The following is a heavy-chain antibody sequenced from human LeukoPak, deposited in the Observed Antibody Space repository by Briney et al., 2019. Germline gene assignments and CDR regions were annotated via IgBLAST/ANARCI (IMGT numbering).Heavy chain of an antibody. V-gene: IGHV4-59*01. J-gene: IGHJ4*02. CDR1: GGSISSYY. CDR2: IYYTGST. CDR3: ARTGPRQLIDY. Sequence: PSETLSHTCTVSGGSISSYYWSWIRQPPGKGLEWIGYIYYTGSTNYNPSLKSRVTISVDTSKNQFSLKLSSLTAADTAVYYCARTGPRQLIDYWGQGTLVTVSS. D-gene: IGHD6-19*01.